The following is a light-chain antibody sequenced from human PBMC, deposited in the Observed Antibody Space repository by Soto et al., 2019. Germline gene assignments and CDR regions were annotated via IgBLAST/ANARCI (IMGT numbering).Light chain of an antibody. CDR3: QQYNGWPT. J-gene: IGKJ1*01. V-gene: IGKV3-15*01. CDR2: GAS. CDR1: QSVSSN. Sequence: EIVLTQSPATLSVSPGERATLSCRASQSVSSNLAWYQQKPGQAPSLLIYGASTRATGVPARFSGSGSGTEFTLTISSLMSDDSAGYYCQQYNGWPTFGQGTRVEIK.